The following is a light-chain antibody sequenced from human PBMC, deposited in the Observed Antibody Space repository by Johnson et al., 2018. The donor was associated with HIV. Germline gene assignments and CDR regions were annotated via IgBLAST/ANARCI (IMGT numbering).Light chain of an antibody. Sequence: QSVLTQPPSVSAAPGQKVTISCSASNSNIVNIYISWYQQLPGAAPKLFIYDNHKRPSGIPDRFSGSKSGTSATLAITGLQTGDEADYYCGTWDSSLSAHYVFGTGTNVTVL. CDR3: GTWDSSLSAHYV. J-gene: IGLJ1*01. CDR2: DNH. V-gene: IGLV1-51*01. CDR1: NSNIVNIY.